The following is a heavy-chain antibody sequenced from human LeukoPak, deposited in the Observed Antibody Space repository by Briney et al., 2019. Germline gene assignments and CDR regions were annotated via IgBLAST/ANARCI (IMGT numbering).Heavy chain of an antibody. CDR3: AKPGKRRVVTITDFDY. Sequence: GGSLRLSCAASGFTFSCYGMHWGRQAPGRGLEWVAVISHDGSNKYYADSVKGRSTISRDNSKNTLYLQMNSLRPEDTSVYYCAKPGKRRVVTITDFDYWGQGTLVTVSS. D-gene: IGHD3-22*01. J-gene: IGHJ4*02. V-gene: IGHV3-30*18. CDR2: ISHDGSNK. CDR1: GFTFSCYG.